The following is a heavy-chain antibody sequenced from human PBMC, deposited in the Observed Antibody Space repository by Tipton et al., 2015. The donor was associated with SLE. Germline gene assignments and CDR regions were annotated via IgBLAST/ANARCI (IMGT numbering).Heavy chain of an antibody. Sequence: TLSLTCTVSSGSVSSGAYYWSWIRQHPGKGLEWIGCVFSSGTTYSNPSLQGRLSMSLDTSKNQLSLQLSSVTSADTAGYYCARYFYDSSGVCLFDLWGQGTLVTVSS. J-gene: IGHJ4*02. CDR1: SGSVSSGAYY. D-gene: IGHD3-22*01. CDR3: ARYFYDSSGVCLFDL. CDR2: VFSSGTT. V-gene: IGHV4-31*03.